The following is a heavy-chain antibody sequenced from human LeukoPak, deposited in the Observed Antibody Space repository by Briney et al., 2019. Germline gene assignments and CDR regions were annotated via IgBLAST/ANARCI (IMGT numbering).Heavy chain of an antibody. CDR2: ISGSGGST. V-gene: IGHV3-23*01. J-gene: IGHJ4*02. D-gene: IGHD3-3*01. CDR1: GFTFSSYA. CDR3: AKVQLTDFWSGYGIFDY. Sequence: GGSLRLSCAASGFTFSSYAMSWVRQAPGKGLEWVSAISGSGGSTYYADSVKGRFTISRDNSKNTLYLQVNSLRAEDTAVYYCAKVQLTDFWSGYGIFDYWGQGTLVTVSS.